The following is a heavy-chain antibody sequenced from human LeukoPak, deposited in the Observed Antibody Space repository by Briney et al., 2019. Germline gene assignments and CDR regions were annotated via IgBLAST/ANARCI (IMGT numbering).Heavy chain of an antibody. Sequence: SETLSLTCTVSGGSIDSNSWTWIRQPPGKGLEWIGYIYYSGTTNYNPSLKSRVTMSVDMSKNQFSLKLSSVTAADTAVYYCARRSSSWKNWFDPWGQGTL. CDR2: IYYSGTT. CDR1: GGSIDSNS. J-gene: IGHJ5*02. D-gene: IGHD6-13*01. V-gene: IGHV4-59*01. CDR3: ARRSSSWKNWFDP.